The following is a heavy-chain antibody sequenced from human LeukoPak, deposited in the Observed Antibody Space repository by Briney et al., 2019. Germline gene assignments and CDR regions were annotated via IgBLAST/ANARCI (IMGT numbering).Heavy chain of an antibody. CDR2: VSYDGSNK. J-gene: IGHJ6*02. CDR1: GFAFNRYA. Sequence: GGSLRLSCAASGFAFNRYAMHWVRQAPGKGLEWMAVVSYDGSNKYYGDSVKGRFTISRDNSKNTLYLQMNSLRAEDTAVYYCAKDRGSSWYYYYYGMDVWGQGTTVTVS. V-gene: IGHV3-30-3*01. CDR3: AKDRGSSWYYYYYGMDV. D-gene: IGHD6-13*01.